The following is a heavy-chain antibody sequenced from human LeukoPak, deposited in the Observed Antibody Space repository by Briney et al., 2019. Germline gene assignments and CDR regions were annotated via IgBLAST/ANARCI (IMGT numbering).Heavy chain of an antibody. CDR1: SGSFSNYY. J-gene: IGHJ4*02. CDR3: ARDYRYGGLFDY. D-gene: IGHD1-1*01. Sequence: PSETLSLTCAVYSGSFSNYYWSWIRQPPGKGLEWIGEINQSGSTNYNPSLKSRVTISVDTSKNHFSLKLSSVTAADTAVYYCARDYRYGGLFDYWGQGTLVTVSS. CDR2: INQSGST. V-gene: IGHV4-34*01.